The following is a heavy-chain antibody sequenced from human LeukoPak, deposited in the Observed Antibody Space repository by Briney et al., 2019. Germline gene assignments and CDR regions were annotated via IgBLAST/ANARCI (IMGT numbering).Heavy chain of an antibody. CDR3: ARENGHTYGYVFFDY. Sequence: PGGSLRLSCAASGFTFSTYGVYWVRQAPGKGLEWVSSNSGGSSYYADSVKGRFTISRDNSKNTLYLQMNRLRAEDTAVYYCARENGHTYGYVFFDYWGQGTLVTVSS. CDR1: GFTFSTYG. CDR2: NSGGSS. V-gene: IGHV3-23*01. J-gene: IGHJ4*02. D-gene: IGHD5-18*01.